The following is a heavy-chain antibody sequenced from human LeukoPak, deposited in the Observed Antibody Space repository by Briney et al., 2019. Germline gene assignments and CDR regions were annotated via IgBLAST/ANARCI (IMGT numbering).Heavy chain of an antibody. CDR3: AKRLYGSGSDY. CDR2: ISGSGGST. Sequence: PGGSLRLSCAASGFKYSDHYIDWVRQAPGKGLEWVSAISGSGGSTYYADSVKGRFTIPRDNSKNTLYLQMNSLRAEDTAVYYCAKRLYGSGSDYWGQGTLVTVSS. CDR1: GFKYSDHY. D-gene: IGHD3-10*01. J-gene: IGHJ4*02. V-gene: IGHV3-23*01.